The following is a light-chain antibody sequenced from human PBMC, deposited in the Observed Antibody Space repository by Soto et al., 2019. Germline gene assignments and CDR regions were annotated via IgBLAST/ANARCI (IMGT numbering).Light chain of an antibody. J-gene: IGKJ1*01. CDR1: QSLSSSY. Sequence: EIALTQSPGTLSLSPGERATLSCRASQSLSSSYLAWYQQKPGQAPRLLIYGASSRATGIPDRFSGSGSGTDFTLTISRLEPEDFAVYYCQQYGSSRTFGQGTKVE. CDR3: QQYGSSRT. V-gene: IGKV3-20*01. CDR2: GAS.